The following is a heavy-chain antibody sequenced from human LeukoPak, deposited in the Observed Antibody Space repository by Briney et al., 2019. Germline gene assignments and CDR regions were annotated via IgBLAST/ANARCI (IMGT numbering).Heavy chain of an antibody. CDR1: GGSFSGYY. CDR3: ARGLGLRYFDWSKNWFDP. J-gene: IGHJ5*02. Sequence: SETLSLTCAVYGGSFSGYYWSWIRQPPGKGLEWIGEINHSGNTNYNPSLKSRVTISVDTSKNQFSLKLSSVTAADTAVYYCARGLGLRYFDWSKNWFDPWGQGTLVTVSS. V-gene: IGHV4-34*01. CDR2: INHSGNT. D-gene: IGHD3-9*01.